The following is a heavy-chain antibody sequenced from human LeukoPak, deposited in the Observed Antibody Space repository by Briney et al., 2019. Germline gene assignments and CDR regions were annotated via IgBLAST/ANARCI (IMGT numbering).Heavy chain of an antibody. CDR3: ARELVVGPAEYFQD. D-gene: IGHD2-8*02. V-gene: IGHV3-7*01. J-gene: IGHJ1*01. CDR2: TNQDGSEK. CDR1: GFTFRNYW. Sequence: GGSLRLSCVVSGFTFRNYWMSWLRQAPGKGPEWVANTNQDGSEKYYLDSVKGRFTISRDNAKNSLYLQMNSLRDEDTAVYYCARELVVGPAEYFQDWGQGTLVTVSS.